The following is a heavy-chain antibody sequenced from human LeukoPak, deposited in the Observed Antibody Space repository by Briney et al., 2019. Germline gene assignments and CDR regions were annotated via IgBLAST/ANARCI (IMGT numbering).Heavy chain of an antibody. CDR1: GDTVSSKRAA. V-gene: IGHV6-1*01. J-gene: IGHJ3*02. CDR2: TFYRSKWNN. CDR3: ANLRTGTSDVFDI. D-gene: IGHD2-8*02. Sequence: SHPLSLTCAICGDTVSSKRAAWNWIRQSPLRGLEWLGRTFYRSKWNNDYAVSVKGRITIKPDTSKNQFSLQLNSVTPEDTAVYYCANLRTGTSDVFDIWGQGTMVTVSS.